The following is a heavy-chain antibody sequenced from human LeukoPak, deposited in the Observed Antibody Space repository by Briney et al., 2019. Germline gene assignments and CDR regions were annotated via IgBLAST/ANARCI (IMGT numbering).Heavy chain of an antibody. CDR1: GFTFSSYW. Sequence: GGSLRLSCAASGFTFSSYWMSWVRRAPGKGLEWVSFIYSDNTHYSDSVKGRFTISRDNSKNTLYLQMNSLRAEDTAVYYCARRAGAYSHPCDYWGQGTLVTVSS. J-gene: IGHJ4*02. CDR2: IYSDNT. D-gene: IGHD4/OR15-4a*01. CDR3: ARRAGAYSHPCDY. V-gene: IGHV3-53*01.